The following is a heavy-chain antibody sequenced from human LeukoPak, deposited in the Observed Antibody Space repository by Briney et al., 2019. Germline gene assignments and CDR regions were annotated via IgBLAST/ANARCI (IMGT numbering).Heavy chain of an antibody. Sequence: PSETLSLTCTVSGGSITSYYWSCIRHPPGKGLEWMGYIYYSGSTNYNPSLKSRVTISVDTSKNQFSLKLSSVTAADTAVYYCARDYDYGDAYGMDVWGQGTTVTVSS. CDR2: IYYSGST. D-gene: IGHD4-17*01. V-gene: IGHV4-59*01. J-gene: IGHJ6*02. CDR1: GGSITSYY. CDR3: ARDYDYGDAYGMDV.